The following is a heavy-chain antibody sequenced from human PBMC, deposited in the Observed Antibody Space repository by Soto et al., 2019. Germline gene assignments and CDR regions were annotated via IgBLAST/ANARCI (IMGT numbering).Heavy chain of an antibody. V-gene: IGHV1-58*01. J-gene: IGHJ6*03. D-gene: IGHD3-10*01. CDR1: GFTFSSSA. Sequence: QMQLVQSGPEVRKPGTSVKVSSKASGFTFSSSALQWVRQARGQRLEWIGWIVVGSGNTNYAQKFQDRVTITRDMSTSTAYMELNTLRSDDTAVYYCAARGSRDSYMDVWGKGTTVTVSS. CDR3: AARGSRDSYMDV. CDR2: IVVGSGNT.